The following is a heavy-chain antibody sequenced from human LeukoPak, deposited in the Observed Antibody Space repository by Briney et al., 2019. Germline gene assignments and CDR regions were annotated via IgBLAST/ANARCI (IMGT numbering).Heavy chain of an antibody. CDR3: ARAPFEHYYGSGSYRADY. Sequence: PGGSLRLSCAASGFTFSSYSMNWVRQAPGKGLEWVSYISSSSSTIYYADSVKGRFTISRDNAKNSLYLQMNSLRAEDTAVYYCARAPFEHYYGSGSYRADYWGQGTLVTVSS. CDR2: ISSSSSTI. D-gene: IGHD3-10*01. J-gene: IGHJ4*02. CDR1: GFTFSSYS. V-gene: IGHV3-48*04.